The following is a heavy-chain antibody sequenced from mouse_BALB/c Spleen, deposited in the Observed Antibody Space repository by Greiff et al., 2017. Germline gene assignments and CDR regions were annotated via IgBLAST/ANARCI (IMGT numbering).Heavy chain of an antibody. CDR2: ILPGSGST. CDR3: ARGNPRFAY. D-gene: IGHD2-1*01. CDR1: GYTFSSYW. Sequence: QVQLKESGAELMKPGASVKISCKATGYTFSSYWIEWVKQRPGHGLEWIGEILPGSGSTNYNEKFKGKATFTADTSSNTAYMQLSSLTSEDSAVYYCARGNPRFAYWGQGTLVTVSA. V-gene: IGHV1-9*01. J-gene: IGHJ3*01.